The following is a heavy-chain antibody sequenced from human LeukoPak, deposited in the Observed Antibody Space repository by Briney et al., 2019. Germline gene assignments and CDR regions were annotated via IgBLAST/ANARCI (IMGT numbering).Heavy chain of an antibody. CDR3: ARSRVWFGELLYSDWFYP. CDR1: GFTFSSFA. V-gene: IGHV3-30*04. J-gene: IGHJ5*02. CDR2: VSYDGSNK. Sequence: PGRSLRLSCAASGFTFSSFAMHWVRQAPGKALEWVPVVSYDGSNKYYADSVKARFTISRDTSKNTLYLQMNSIRSEDTAVYYCARSRVWFGELLYSDWFYPWGQGTLVTVSS. D-gene: IGHD3-10*01.